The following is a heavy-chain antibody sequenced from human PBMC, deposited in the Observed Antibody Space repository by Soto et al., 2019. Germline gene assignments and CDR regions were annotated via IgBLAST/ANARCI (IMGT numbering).Heavy chain of an antibody. Sequence: PGGSLRLSCAASGFIFSDYAMSWVRQAPGKGLEWVAGMGGANGDTYYAESVRGRSAIFRDNSKSTLFLQLNSLRAEDTAVYFCAKDGVDHNSVWDPFDIWGQGTLVTVSS. CDR1: GFIFSDYA. D-gene: IGHD2-15*01. CDR3: AKDGVDHNSVWDPFDI. V-gene: IGHV3-23*01. J-gene: IGHJ3*02. CDR2: MGGANGDT.